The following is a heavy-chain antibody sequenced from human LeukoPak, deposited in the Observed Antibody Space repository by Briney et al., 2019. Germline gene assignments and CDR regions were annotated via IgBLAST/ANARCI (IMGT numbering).Heavy chain of an antibody. J-gene: IGHJ2*01. CDR2: MNPNSGDT. Sequence: ASVKVSCKASGYTFTTYNIHWVRQATGQGLEWMGWMNPNSGDTGYEQKLQGRVTMTRNNSISTAYMELSSLRSEDTAVYYCAAEHYITLVRGVRYRYFDLWGRGTLVTVSS. CDR1: GYTFTTYN. CDR3: AAEHYITLVRGVRYRYFDL. V-gene: IGHV1-8*01. D-gene: IGHD3-10*01.